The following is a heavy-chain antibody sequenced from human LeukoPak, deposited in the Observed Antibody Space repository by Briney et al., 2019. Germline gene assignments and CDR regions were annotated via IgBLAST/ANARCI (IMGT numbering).Heavy chain of an antibody. Sequence: GGSLRLSCAASGFTFSSYGMHWVRQAPGKGLEGVAVIWYDGSNKYYADSVKGRFTISRDNSKNTLYLQMNSLRAEDTAVYYCARDPSFITIFGVVPHYYYYYGMDVWGQGTTVTVSS. CDR1: GFTFSSYG. J-gene: IGHJ6*02. CDR2: IWYDGSNK. V-gene: IGHV3-33*01. CDR3: ARDPSFITIFGVVPHYYYYYGMDV. D-gene: IGHD3-3*01.